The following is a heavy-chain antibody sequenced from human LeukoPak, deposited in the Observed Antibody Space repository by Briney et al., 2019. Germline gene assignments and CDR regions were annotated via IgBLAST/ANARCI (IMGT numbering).Heavy chain of an antibody. CDR3: ARVGYDFWSGHSNWFDP. CDR2: INHSGST. D-gene: IGHD3-3*01. V-gene: IGHV4-34*01. CDR1: GGSFSGYY. Sequence: PSETLSLTCAAYGGSFSGYYWSWIRQPPGKGLEWIGEINHSGSTNYNPSLKSRVTISVDTSKNQFSLKLSSVTAADTAVYYCARVGYDFWSGHSNWFDPWGQGTLVTVSS. J-gene: IGHJ5*02.